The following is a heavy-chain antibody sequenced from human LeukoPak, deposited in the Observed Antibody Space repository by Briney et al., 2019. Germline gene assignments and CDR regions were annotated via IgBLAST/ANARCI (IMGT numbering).Heavy chain of an antibody. Sequence: ASVKVSCKASGYTFTNYGISWVRQAPGQGLEWMGWISAYNGYTDYAQKFQFRVTMTTDTSTSTAYMELRSLRSDDTAVYYCARDKAVTTEVTQHFQHWGQGTLVTVSS. CDR1: GYTFTNYG. V-gene: IGHV1-18*01. D-gene: IGHD4-23*01. J-gene: IGHJ1*01. CDR3: ARDKAVTTEVTQHFQH. CDR2: ISAYNGYT.